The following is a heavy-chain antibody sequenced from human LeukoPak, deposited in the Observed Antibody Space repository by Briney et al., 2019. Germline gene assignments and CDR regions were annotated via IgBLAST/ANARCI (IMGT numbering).Heavy chain of an antibody. CDR3: ARAREVAGTRYYYYYYMDV. CDR2: IIPIFGTA. V-gene: IGHV1-69*01. Sequence: SVKVSCKASGGTFSSYAISWVRQAPGQGLEWIGGIIPIFGTANYAQKFQGRVTITADESTSTAYMELSSLRSEDTAVYYCARAREVAGTRYYYYYYMDVWGKGTTVTISS. J-gene: IGHJ6*03. CDR1: GGTFSSYA. D-gene: IGHD6-19*01.